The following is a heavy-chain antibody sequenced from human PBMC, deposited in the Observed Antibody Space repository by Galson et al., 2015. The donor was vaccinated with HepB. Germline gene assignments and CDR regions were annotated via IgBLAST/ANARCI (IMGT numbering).Heavy chain of an antibody. J-gene: IGHJ4*02. D-gene: IGHD3-3*01. CDR3: ARATYDFWSGYSR. CDR1: GYTFTSYD. V-gene: IGHV1-8*01. Sequence: SVKVSCKASGYTFTSYDINWVRQATGQGLEWMGWMNPNSGNTGYAQKFQGRVTMTRNTSISTAYMELSSLRSEDTAVYYCARATYDFWSGYSRWGQGTLVTVSS. CDR2: MNPNSGNT.